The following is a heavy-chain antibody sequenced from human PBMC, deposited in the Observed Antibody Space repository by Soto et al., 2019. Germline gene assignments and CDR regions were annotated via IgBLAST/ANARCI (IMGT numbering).Heavy chain of an antibody. CDR2: INPNSGGT. Sequence: ASVKVSCKASGYTFTGYYMHWVRQAPGQGLEWMGWINPNSGGTNYAQKFQDRVTMTRDTSISTAYMELSSLRSEDTAVYYCASRRDYSAAKGYNWFDPWGQGALVTVSS. CDR1: GYTFTGYY. V-gene: IGHV1-2*02. J-gene: IGHJ5*02. CDR3: ASRRDYSAAKGYNWFDP. D-gene: IGHD6-13*01.